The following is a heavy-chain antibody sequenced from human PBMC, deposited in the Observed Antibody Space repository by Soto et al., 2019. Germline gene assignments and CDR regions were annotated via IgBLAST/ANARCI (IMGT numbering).Heavy chain of an antibody. Sequence: GASVKVSCKASGGTFGSYAISWVRQAPEQGLEWMGGIIPIPGTANYAQKFQGRVTIAADESASTAYMELSSLRSEDTAVYYCARSQGSSTSLEIYYYYYYGMDVWGQGTTVTVSS. V-gene: IGHV1-69*13. J-gene: IGHJ6*02. D-gene: IGHD2-2*01. CDR1: GGTFGSYA. CDR3: ARSQGSSTSLEIYYYYYYGMDV. CDR2: IIPIPGTA.